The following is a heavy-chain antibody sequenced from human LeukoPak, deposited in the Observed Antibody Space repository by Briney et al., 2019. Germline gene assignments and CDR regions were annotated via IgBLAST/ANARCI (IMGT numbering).Heavy chain of an antibody. CDR2: IYYSGST. J-gene: IGHJ6*03. Sequence: SETLSLTCTVSGGSIKNYYWTWIRQPPGKGLEWIGYIYYSGSTSSNPSLKSRVTISVDTSKNQFSLRLKHVTAADTAVYYCARDVPRGIGYMDVWGKGTTVTVSS. D-gene: IGHD3-10*01. V-gene: IGHV4-59*01. CDR1: GGSIKNYY. CDR3: ARDVPRGIGYMDV.